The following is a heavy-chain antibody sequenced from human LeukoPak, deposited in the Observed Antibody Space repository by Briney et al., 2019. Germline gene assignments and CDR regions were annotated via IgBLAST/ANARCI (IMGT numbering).Heavy chain of an antibody. J-gene: IGHJ6*02. CDR3: ARTVMVRGVVYYYGMDV. V-gene: IGHV4-30-2*01. Sequence: SQTLSLTCAVSGGSISSGGYSWSWIRQPPGKGLEWIGYIYHSGSTNYNPSLKSRVTISVDKSKNQFSLKLSSVTAADTAVYYCARTVMVRGVVYYYGMDVWGQGTTVTVSS. D-gene: IGHD3-10*01. CDR1: GGSISSGGYS. CDR2: IYHSGST.